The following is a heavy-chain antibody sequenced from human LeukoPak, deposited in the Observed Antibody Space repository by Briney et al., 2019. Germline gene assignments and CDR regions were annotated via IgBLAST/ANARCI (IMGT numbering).Heavy chain of an antibody. J-gene: IGHJ4*02. CDR3: ARDRSTLGYRQFDY. CDR1: GYTFTDYY. V-gene: IGHV1-2*02. CDR2: VNPNSGVT. Sequence: PSASVKVSCKASGYTFTDYYIHWVRQAPGQGLEWMGWVNPNSGVTMYAQRFQDRVTMTRDPPTNTAYIDLSSLESDETARYYCARDRSTLGYRQFDYWGQGTLVTVSS. D-gene: IGHD5-18*01.